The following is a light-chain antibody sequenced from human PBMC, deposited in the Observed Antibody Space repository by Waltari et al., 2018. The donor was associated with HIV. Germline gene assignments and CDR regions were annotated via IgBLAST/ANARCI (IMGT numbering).Light chain of an antibody. CDR2: GAS. CDR1: QTINTDY. CDR3: MQALHTPIT. J-gene: IGKJ5*01. Sequence: EVVLTQSPGTLSLSPGERATLSCRASQTINTDYLSWYRQKPGQAPRLLIYGASIRATGVPDRFSGSGSDTDFTLKISRVEAGDVGVYYCMQALHTPITFGQGTRLEIK. V-gene: IGKV3-20*01.